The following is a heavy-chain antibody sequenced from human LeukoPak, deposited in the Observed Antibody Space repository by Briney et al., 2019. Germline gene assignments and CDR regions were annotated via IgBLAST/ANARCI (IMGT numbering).Heavy chain of an antibody. J-gene: IGHJ4*02. Sequence: GGSLRLSCAASGFTFSSNYMSWVRQAPGKGLEWVSVIYSGGSTYYADSVKGRFTISSDNSKNTLYLQMNSLRAEDTAVYYCARAAYSYYFDYWGQGTLVTVSS. D-gene: IGHD1-26*01. CDR3: ARAAYSYYFDY. CDR2: IYSGGST. CDR1: GFTFSSNY. V-gene: IGHV3-66*01.